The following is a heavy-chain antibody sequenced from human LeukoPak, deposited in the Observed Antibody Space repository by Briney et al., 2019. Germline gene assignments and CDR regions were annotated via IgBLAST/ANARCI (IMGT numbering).Heavy chain of an antibody. D-gene: IGHD3-10*01. J-gene: IGHJ5*02. V-gene: IGHV4-34*01. CDR2: INHSGST. Sequence: SETLSLTCAVYGGSFSGYYWSWIRQPPGKGLEWIGEINHSGSTNYNPSLKSRVTISVDTSKNQFSLKLSSVTAADTAVYYCARGGSRPLTMVRRVWFDPWGQGTLVTVSS. CDR1: GGSFSGYY. CDR3: ARGGSRPLTMVRRVWFDP.